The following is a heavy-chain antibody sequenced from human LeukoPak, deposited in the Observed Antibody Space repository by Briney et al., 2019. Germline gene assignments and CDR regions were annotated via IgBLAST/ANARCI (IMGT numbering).Heavy chain of an antibody. CDR1: RASMSSFF. V-gene: IGHV4-59*03. Sequence: NPSETLSLTCTASRASMSSFFWSWIRQPPGKGLEWIGHIHYSGTTKYNPSLTSRITFSMDTSKSKASLRLTTVTAADTAMYYCAASGNSWWEGFFHDWGQGTLVSVPS. CDR2: IHYSGTT. D-gene: IGHD2-8*02. J-gene: IGHJ1*01. CDR3: AASGNSWWEGFFHD.